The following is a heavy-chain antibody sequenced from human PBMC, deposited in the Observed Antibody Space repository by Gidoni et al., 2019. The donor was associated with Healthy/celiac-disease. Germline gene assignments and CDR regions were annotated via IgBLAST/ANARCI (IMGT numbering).Heavy chain of an antibody. J-gene: IGHJ4*02. CDR2: ISSSSSYI. CDR3: ARDRSGSYRDW. CDR1: GFTFSSYS. V-gene: IGHV3-21*01. Sequence: EVQLVESGGGLVKPGGSPRLSCAASGFTFSSYSMNWVRQAPGKGLEWVSSISSSSSYIYYADSVKGRFTISRDNAKNSLYLQMNSLRAEDTAVYYCARDRSGSYRDWWGQGTLVTVSS. D-gene: IGHD1-26*01.